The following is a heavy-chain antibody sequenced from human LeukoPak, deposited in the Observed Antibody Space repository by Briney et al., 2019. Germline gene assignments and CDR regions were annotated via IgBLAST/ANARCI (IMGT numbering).Heavy chain of an antibody. V-gene: IGHV3-7*03. D-gene: IGHD6-13*01. CDR3: ARSIPYGTTWYGRSDY. Sequence: GGSLRLSCAASGFPFSSYSMTWVRQAPGEGLEWVANIKPDGTTKFYVDSVKGRFTISRDNALNSLYLQMNSLRAEDTAIYYCARSIPYGTTWYGRSDYWGQGTLVTVSS. J-gene: IGHJ4*02. CDR2: IKPDGTTK. CDR1: GFPFSSYS.